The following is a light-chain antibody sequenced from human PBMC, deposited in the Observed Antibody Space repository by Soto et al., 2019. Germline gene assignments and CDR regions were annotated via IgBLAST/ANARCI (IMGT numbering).Light chain of an antibody. CDR3: MQALQNPIT. J-gene: IGKJ5*01. CDR2: LGS. CDR1: QSLLHSNGYNY. V-gene: IGKV2-28*01. Sequence: DIVMTQSPLSLPVTPGEPASIARRSRQSLLHSNGYNYLDWYLQKTGQSPQILIYLGSNRYSGVPDRFSGSGSGTDFTLKISRVEAEDVWVYYCMQALQNPITFGQGTRLEIK.